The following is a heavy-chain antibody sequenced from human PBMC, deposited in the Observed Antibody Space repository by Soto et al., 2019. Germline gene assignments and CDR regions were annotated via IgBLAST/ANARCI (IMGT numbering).Heavy chain of an antibody. V-gene: IGHV3-30*18. Sequence: WVAVRSHVGSTTNYADSVKGRVTLSRDNSTDTVYLQMTSMIAEHTAVYYCAKETYYYSSRGYYVFDSWGQGTLATVCS. CDR2: RSHVGSTT. CDR3: AKETYYYSSRGYYVFDS. D-gene: IGHD3-22*01. J-gene: IGHJ4*01.